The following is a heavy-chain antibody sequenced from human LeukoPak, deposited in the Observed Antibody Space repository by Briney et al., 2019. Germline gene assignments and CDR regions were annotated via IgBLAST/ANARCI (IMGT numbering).Heavy chain of an antibody. CDR3: ARRFYYAMDV. Sequence: GGSVKVSCKASGYSFTGYFMQWVRQAPGQGLEWMGWINPNSGDTNYAQKFQGRVTMTRDTSISTAYMELSRLRSDDAAVYYCARRFYYAMDVWGQGTTVTVSS. D-gene: IGHD3-16*01. V-gene: IGHV1-2*02. J-gene: IGHJ6*02. CDR2: INPNSGDT. CDR1: GYSFTGYF.